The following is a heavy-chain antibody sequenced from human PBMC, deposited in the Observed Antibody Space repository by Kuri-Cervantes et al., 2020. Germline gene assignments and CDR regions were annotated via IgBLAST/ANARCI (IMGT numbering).Heavy chain of an antibody. CDR2: IYYNGNT. CDR3: ARRGPTFAPFDS. CDR1: GGSISTYY. J-gene: IGHJ4*02. Sequence: SETLSLTCTVAGGSISTYYWNWIRQPPGKGLEWIGYIYYNGNTGYNPSLKSRVTISVDTSKNQFSLRLTSVTAADMAVYYCARRGPTFAPFDSWGQGTLVTVSS. V-gene: IGHV4-59*08. D-gene: IGHD3/OR15-3a*01.